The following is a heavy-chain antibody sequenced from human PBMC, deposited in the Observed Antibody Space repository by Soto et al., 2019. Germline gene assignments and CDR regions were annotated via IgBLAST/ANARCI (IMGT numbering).Heavy chain of an antibody. D-gene: IGHD2-15*01. CDR1: GFTFSNAW. CDR3: TTVVVSYYYYYMDV. Sequence: GGSLRLSCAASGFTFSNAWMSWVRQAPGKGLEWVGRIKSKTDGGTTDYAAPVKGRFTISRDDSKNTLYLQMNSLKTEDTAVYYCTTVVVSYYYYYMDVWGKGTTVTVSS. CDR2: IKSKTDGGTT. V-gene: IGHV3-15*01. J-gene: IGHJ6*03.